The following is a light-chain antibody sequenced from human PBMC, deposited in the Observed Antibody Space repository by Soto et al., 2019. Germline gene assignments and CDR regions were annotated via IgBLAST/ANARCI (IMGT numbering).Light chain of an antibody. V-gene: IGKV3-15*01. Sequence: EIVMTQSPATLSVSPGERATLSCRASQSVSSNLAWYQQKPGQAPRLLIYGASARATGIPARFSGSGSGTGSPLPTTSLRLKVFEVNTCQQNITWLRSLFGQGPSWRSN. CDR2: GAS. CDR1: QSVSSN. J-gene: IGKJ2*01. CDR3: QQNITWLRSL.